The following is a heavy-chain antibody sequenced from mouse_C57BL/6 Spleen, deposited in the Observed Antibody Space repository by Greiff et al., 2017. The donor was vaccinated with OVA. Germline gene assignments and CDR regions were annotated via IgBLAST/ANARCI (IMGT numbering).Heavy chain of an antibody. CDR2: IDPSDSYT. D-gene: IGHD1-1*01. CDR3: ARSYYYGSSDDY. V-gene: IGHV1-50*01. CDR1: GYTFTSYW. Sequence: QVRLQQPGAELVKPGASVKLSCKASGYTFTSYWMQWVKQRPGQGLEWIGEIDPSDSYTNYNQKFKGKATLTVDTSSSTAYMQLSSLTSEDSAVYYCARSYYYGSSDDYWGQGTTLTVSS. J-gene: IGHJ2*01.